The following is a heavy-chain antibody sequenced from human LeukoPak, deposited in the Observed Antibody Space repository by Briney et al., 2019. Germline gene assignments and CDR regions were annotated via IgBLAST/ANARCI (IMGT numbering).Heavy chain of an antibody. CDR1: GYTFTSYG. D-gene: IGHD3-22*01. V-gene: IGHV1-18*01. CDR3: ARVYDSSGYYYAGRLDFDL. Sequence: ASVKVSCKASGYTFTSYGISWVRQAPGQGLEWMGWISAYNGNTNYAQKLQGRVTMTTDTSTSTAYMELRSLRSDDTAVYYCARVYDSSGYYYAGRLDFDLWGRSTLVTVSS. CDR2: ISAYNGNT. J-gene: IGHJ2*01.